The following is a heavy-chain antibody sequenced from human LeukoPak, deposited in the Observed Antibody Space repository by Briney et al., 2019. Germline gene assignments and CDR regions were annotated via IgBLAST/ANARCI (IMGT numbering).Heavy chain of an antibody. J-gene: IGHJ5*02. CDR1: GFTFSSYA. D-gene: IGHD4-17*01. CDR3: ARDLLNKDYGDFPNWFDP. CDR2: ISGSGGST. Sequence: GGSLRLSCAASGFTFSSYAMSWVRQAPGRGLEWVSAISGSGGSTYYADSVKGRFTISRDNSKNTLYLQMNSLRAEDTAVYYCARDLLNKDYGDFPNWFDPWGQGTLVTVSS. V-gene: IGHV3-23*01.